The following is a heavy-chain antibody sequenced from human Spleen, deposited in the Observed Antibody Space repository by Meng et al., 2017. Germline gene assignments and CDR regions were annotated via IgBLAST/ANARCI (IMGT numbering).Heavy chain of an antibody. CDR2: ISSSGTYT. CDR3: ARITRYGESNWFDL. D-gene: IGHD4-17*01. J-gene: IGHJ5*02. CDR1: GFTFSDYY. Sequence: GGSLRLSCAASGFTFSDYYMPWIRHTQGKGLEWISYISSSGTYTYYADSVKGRFTISSANARKSLSLQMDSLRAEDPAMYFCARITRYGESNWFDLWGQGTLVTVSS. V-gene: IGHV3-11*03.